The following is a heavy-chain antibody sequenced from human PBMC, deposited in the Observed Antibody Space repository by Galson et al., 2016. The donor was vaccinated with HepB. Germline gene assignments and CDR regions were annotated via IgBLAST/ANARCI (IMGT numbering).Heavy chain of an antibody. D-gene: IGHD6-19*01. Sequence: SLRLSCAASGLPFSSFAMHWVRQAPGKGLEWVAEISYTGSKEKYADSVKGRFTIFRDNSKNTLYLQMTSLRADDTAVYYCARPIHSILSVTGQRDGDYWGQGTLVTVSS. V-gene: IGHV3-30-3*01. CDR2: ISYTGSKE. J-gene: IGHJ4*02. CDR1: GLPFSSFA. CDR3: ARPIHSILSVTGQRDGDY.